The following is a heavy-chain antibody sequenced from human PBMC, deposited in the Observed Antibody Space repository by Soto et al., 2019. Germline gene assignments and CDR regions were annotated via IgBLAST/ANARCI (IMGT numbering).Heavy chain of an antibody. J-gene: IGHJ4*02. D-gene: IGHD3-9*01. CDR3: ASHNDWRLDY. CDR2: IRQDGSEK. V-gene: IGHV3-7*01. Sequence: EVQLVESGGGLVQPGGSLRLSCAASGFTFGTYWMSWVRQAPGKGLEWVASIRQDGSEKFYVDSVKGRFTISRDNAKNSLYLQMNSLRAEDTAIYYCASHNDWRLDYWGQGTLVTVSS. CDR1: GFTFGTYW.